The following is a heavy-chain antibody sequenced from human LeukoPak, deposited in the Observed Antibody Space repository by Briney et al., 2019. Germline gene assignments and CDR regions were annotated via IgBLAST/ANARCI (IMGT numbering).Heavy chain of an antibody. D-gene: IGHD3-10*01. CDR2: ISYDGSNK. V-gene: IGHV3-30*03. Sequence: GGSLRLSCAASGFTFSSYGMHWVRQAPGKGLEWVAVISYDGSNKYYADSVKGRFTISRDNSKNTLYLQMNSLRAEDTAVYYCAGFYGSGSYYNSDYWGQGTLVTVSS. CDR3: AGFYGSGSYYNSDY. J-gene: IGHJ4*02. CDR1: GFTFSSYG.